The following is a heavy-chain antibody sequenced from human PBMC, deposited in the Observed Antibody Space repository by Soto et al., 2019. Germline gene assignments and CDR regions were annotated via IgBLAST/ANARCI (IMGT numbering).Heavy chain of an antibody. V-gene: IGHV1-24*01. CDR2: FDPEDGAR. D-gene: IGHD2-21*02. CDR1: GYTLTELS. Sequence: ASVKVSCKVSGYTLTELSMHWVRQAPGKGLEWMGGFDPEDGARFYAQKFQGRVTMTEDTSTDIAYMEVSSLRYEDTAVYYCATGPRRGDVTATNKRREQYSYGMDVWGQGTTVTVSS. J-gene: IGHJ6*02. CDR3: ATGPRRGDVTATNKRREQYSYGMDV.